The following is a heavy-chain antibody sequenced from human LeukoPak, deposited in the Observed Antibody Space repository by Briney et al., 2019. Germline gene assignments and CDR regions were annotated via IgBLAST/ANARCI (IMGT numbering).Heavy chain of an antibody. CDR2: INPNSGNT. J-gene: IGHJ5*02. Sequence: ASVKVSCKASGYTFTGYYMHWVRQAPGQGLEWMGWINPNSGNTGYAQKFQGRVTITRDPSISTAYMELSSLRSEDTAVYYCARMDHHGGRDNWFDPWGQGTLVTVSS. D-gene: IGHD2-15*01. V-gene: IGHV1-8*03. CDR1: GYTFTGYY. CDR3: ARMDHHGGRDNWFDP.